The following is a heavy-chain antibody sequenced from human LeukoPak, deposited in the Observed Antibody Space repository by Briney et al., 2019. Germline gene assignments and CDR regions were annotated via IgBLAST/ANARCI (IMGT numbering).Heavy chain of an antibody. Sequence: ASVKVSCKASGYTLTGYYMHWVRQAPGQGPEGMAWINPNSGGTNYAQKFQGRVTMTWDTSISTAYRGLSRLRSDDTAVYYCAILLEKWELHAFDIWGQGTMVTVSS. CDR1: GYTLTGYY. CDR3: AILLEKWELHAFDI. J-gene: IGHJ3*02. D-gene: IGHD1-26*01. CDR2: INPNSGGT. V-gene: IGHV1-2*02.